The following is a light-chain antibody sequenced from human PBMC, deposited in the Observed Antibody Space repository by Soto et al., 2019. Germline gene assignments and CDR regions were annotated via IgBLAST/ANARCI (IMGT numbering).Light chain of an antibody. CDR3: AAWDDSLNVVV. V-gene: IGLV1-36*01. Sequence: QSVLSQPPSVSDAPRQRVTISCSGSNSNIGNSAVNWYQQLPGKAPKLLIFSDTLLPSGVSDRFSGSKSGTSASLAISGLQSEDESVYYCAAWDDSLNVVVFGGGTQLTVL. CDR2: SDT. CDR1: NSNIGNSA. J-gene: IGLJ2*01.